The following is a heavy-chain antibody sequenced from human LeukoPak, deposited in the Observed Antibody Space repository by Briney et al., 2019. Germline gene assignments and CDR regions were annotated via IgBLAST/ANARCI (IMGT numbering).Heavy chain of an antibody. CDR1: GGSISSSNW. D-gene: IGHD3-22*01. CDR2: IYHSGST. J-gene: IGHJ4*02. CDR3: ASRFAGYYYDSSGSYFDY. Sequence: SETLSLTCAVSGGSISSSNWWSWVRQPPGKGLEWIGEIYHSGSTYYNPSLKSRVTISVDTSKNQFSLKLSSVTAADTAVYYCASRFAGYYYDSSGSYFDYWGQGTLVTVSS. V-gene: IGHV4-4*02.